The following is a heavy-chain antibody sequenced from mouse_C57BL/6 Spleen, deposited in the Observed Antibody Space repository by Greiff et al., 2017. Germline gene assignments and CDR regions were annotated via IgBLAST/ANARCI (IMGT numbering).Heavy chain of an antibody. D-gene: IGHD2-4*01. CDR1: GYTFTDYE. CDR2: IDPETGGT. Sequence: QVQLQQSGAELVRPGASVTLSCKASGYTFTDYEMHWVKQTPVHGLEWIGAIDPETGGTAYNQKFKGKAILTADKSSSTAYMELRSLTSEDSAVYYCIWLNDYDERNYFDYWGQGTTLTVSS. J-gene: IGHJ2*01. CDR3: IWLNDYDERNYFDY. V-gene: IGHV1-15*01.